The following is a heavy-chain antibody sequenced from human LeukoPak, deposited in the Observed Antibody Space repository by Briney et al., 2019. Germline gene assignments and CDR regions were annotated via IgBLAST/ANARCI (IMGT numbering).Heavy chain of an antibody. CDR2: IYHSGST. J-gene: IGHJ4*02. Sequence: SETLSLTCAVSGGSISSGGYSRSWIRQPPGKGLEWIGYIYHSGSTYYNPSLKSRVTISVDRSKNQFSLKLSSVTAADTAVYYCARVAARSNLYYFDYWGQGTLVTVSS. CDR1: GGSISSGGYS. CDR3: ARVAARSNLYYFDY. D-gene: IGHD6-6*01. V-gene: IGHV4-30-2*01.